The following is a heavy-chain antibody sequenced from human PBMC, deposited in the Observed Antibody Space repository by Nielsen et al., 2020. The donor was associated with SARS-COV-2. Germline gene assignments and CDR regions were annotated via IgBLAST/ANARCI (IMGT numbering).Heavy chain of an antibody. Sequence: SVKVSCKASGGTFSSYAISWVRQAPGQGLEWMGGIIPIFGTANYAQKFQGRVTITADESTSTAYMELSSLRSEDTAVYYCARGGDPYYYMDVWGKGTTVTVSS. D-gene: IGHD7-27*01. V-gene: IGHV1-69*13. CDR2: IIPIFGTA. CDR3: ARGGDPYYYMDV. J-gene: IGHJ6*03. CDR1: GGTFSSYA.